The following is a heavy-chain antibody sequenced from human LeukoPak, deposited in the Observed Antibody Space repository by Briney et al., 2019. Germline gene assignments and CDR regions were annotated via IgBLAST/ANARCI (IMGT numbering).Heavy chain of an antibody. J-gene: IGHJ4*02. D-gene: IGHD1-1*01. Sequence: GRSLRLSCAASGFSFDDYAIQWVRHAPGKGLEWVSGISWNSGTIGYADSVRGRFTMSRDNAKNSLYLQMNSLRVDDTAVYYCAKDMVGSAMTGIDYWGQGTLVTVSS. CDR3: AKDMVGSAMTGIDY. CDR2: ISWNSGTI. V-gene: IGHV3-9*01. CDR1: GFSFDDYA.